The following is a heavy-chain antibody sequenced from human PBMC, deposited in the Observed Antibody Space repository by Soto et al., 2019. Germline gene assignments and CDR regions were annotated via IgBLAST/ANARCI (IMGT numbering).Heavy chain of an antibody. CDR3: ARDYNGYNPHYYGMDV. V-gene: IGHV1-69*08. CDR1: GGTFSSYT. J-gene: IGHJ6*02. Sequence: QVQLVQSGAEVKKPGSSVKVSCKASGGTFSSYTISWVRQAPGQGLEWMGRIIPILGIANYAQKFQGRVTITADKSTSTAYMELSSLRSEDTAVYYCARDYNGYNPHYYGMDVWGQGTTVTVSS. CDR2: IIPILGIA. D-gene: IGHD5-12*01.